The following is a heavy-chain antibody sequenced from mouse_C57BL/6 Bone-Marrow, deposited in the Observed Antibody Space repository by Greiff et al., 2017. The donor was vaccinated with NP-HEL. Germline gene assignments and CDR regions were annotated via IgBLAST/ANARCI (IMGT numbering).Heavy chain of an antibody. D-gene: IGHD2-3*01. CDR3: ARDGYYWGYAMDY. V-gene: IGHV1-81*01. J-gene: IGHJ4*01. CDR1: GYTFTSYG. Sequence: VQLKESGAELARPGASVKLSCKASGYTFTSYGISWVKQRTGQGLEWIGEIYPRSGNTYYNEKFKGKATLTADKSSSTAYMELRSLTSEDSAVYFCARDGYYWGYAMDYWGQGTSVTVSS. CDR2: IYPRSGNT.